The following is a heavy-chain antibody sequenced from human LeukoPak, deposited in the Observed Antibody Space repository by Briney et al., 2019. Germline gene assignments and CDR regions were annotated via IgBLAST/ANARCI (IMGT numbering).Heavy chain of an antibody. CDR2: IKQDGSEK. CDR1: GFTFSSYW. J-gene: IGHJ3*02. Sequence: GGSLRLSCAASGFTFSSYWMSWVRQAPGKGLEWVANIKQDGSEKYYVDSVKGRFTISRDNAKNSLYLQMNSLRAEDTAVYYCARGFLWNYYGSGSLSEGAFDIWGQGTMVTVSS. CDR3: ARGFLWNYYGSGSLSEGAFDI. V-gene: IGHV3-7*01. D-gene: IGHD3-10*01.